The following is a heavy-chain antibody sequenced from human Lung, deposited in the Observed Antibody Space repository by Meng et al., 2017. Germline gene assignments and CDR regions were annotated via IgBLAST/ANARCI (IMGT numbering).Heavy chain of an antibody. CDR1: GGSISGSY. J-gene: IGHJ4*02. Sequence: QVQLSEWGAGLLRPSENLSLTGAGYGGSISGSYWSWIRQSPAKGLEWSGKINNGGSTNYNPSLESRVTITVDTTKNQFSLRLTSMTVADTAVYYCARERHSTIIRGVIDFWGQGALVTVSS. D-gene: IGHD3-10*01. CDR2: INNGGST. CDR3: ARERHSTIIRGVIDF. V-gene: IGHV4-34*01.